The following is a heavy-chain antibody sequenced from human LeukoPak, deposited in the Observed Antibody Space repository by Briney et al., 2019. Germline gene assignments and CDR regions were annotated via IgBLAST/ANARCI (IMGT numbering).Heavy chain of an antibody. D-gene: IGHD3-3*01. CDR2: VIPIFGTA. Sequence: SVKVSCKASVGTFSSYAISCVRQAPGQGLEWMGGVIPIFGTANYAQKFQGRVTITTDESTSTAYMELSSLRSEDTAVYYCARATHLPIFGVVTLDYWGQGTLVTVSS. CDR3: ARATHLPIFGVVTLDY. V-gene: IGHV1-69*05. J-gene: IGHJ4*02. CDR1: VGTFSSYA.